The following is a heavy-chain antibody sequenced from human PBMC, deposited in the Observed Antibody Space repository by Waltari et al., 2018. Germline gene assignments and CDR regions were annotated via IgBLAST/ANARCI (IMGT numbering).Heavy chain of an antibody. CDR2: INVDGGYI. CDR1: GFRFGDYW. Sequence: EVHLAESGGGVVQPGGSLRLSCTGSGFRFGDYWMQWVRQAPGKGLEWVSRINVDGGYISYGDSVKGRFTISRDNAKNTVFLQLNSLRADDTAVYFCARKAGSGYPYGPFYYDNWGQGTLVTVSS. V-gene: IGHV3-74*01. CDR3: ARKAGSGYPYGPFYYDN. J-gene: IGHJ4*02. D-gene: IGHD5-12*01.